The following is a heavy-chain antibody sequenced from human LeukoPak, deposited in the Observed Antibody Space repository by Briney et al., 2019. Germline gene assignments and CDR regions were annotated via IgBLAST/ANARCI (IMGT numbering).Heavy chain of an antibody. J-gene: IGHJ6*02. CDR2: ISYDGSNK. D-gene: IGHD3-3*01. CDR1: GFTFSSYA. CDR3: ARVRGITIFGVVISYYYYGMDV. V-gene: IGHV3-30-3*01. Sequence: GRSLRLSCAASGFTFSSYAMHWVRQAPGKGLEWVAVISYDGSNKYYADSVKGRFTISRDNSKNTLYLQMSSPRAEDTAVYYCARVRGITIFGVVISYYYYGMDVWGQGTTVTVSS.